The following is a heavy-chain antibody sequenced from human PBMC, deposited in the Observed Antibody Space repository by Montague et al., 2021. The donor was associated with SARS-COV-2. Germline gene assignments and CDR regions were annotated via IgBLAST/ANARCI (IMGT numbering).Heavy chain of an antibody. J-gene: IGHJ6*03. CDR3: ARHPPGYRYFYYLDV. D-gene: IGHD1-1*01. V-gene: IGHV4-61*02. CDR1: GDSISRNNLY. Sequence: TLSLTCTLSGDSISRNNLYWTWIRQPAGKGLEWIGPISATGSPEYNPSLKSRVTLSLDTSKNQFSLRLSSVTAADTAVYYCARHPPGYRYFYYLDVWGKGTTVTVSS. CDR2: ISATGSP.